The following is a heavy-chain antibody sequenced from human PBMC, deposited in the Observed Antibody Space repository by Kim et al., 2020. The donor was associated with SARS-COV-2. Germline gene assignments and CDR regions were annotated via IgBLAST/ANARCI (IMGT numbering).Heavy chain of an antibody. V-gene: IGHV1-69*13. CDR3: VVPGFYGMDV. CDR1: GGTFSSYA. CDR2: IIPIFGTA. J-gene: IGHJ6*02. Sequence: SVKVSCKASGGTFSSYAISWVRQAPGQGLEWMGGIIPIFGTANYAQKFQGRVTITADESTSTAYMELSSLRSEDTAVYYCVVPGFYGMDVWGQGTTVTVSS.